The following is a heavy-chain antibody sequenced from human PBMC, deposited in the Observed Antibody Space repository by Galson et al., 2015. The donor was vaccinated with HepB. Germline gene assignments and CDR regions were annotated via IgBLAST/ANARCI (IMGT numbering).Heavy chain of an antibody. CDR2: ISSSSNYI. J-gene: IGHJ5*02. V-gene: IGHV3-21*01. Sequence: SLRLSCAASGFTFSSYTMNWVRQAPGKGLEWVSSISSSSNYIYYADSVKGRFTISRDNAKNSLYLQMNSLRAEDTAVCYCVRKDGWALLPWGQGTLVTVSS. CDR1: GFTFSSYT. CDR3: VRKDGWALLP. D-gene: IGHD1-26*01.